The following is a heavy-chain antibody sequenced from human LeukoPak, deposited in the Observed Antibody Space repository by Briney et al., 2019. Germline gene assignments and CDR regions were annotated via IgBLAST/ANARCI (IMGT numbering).Heavy chain of an antibody. D-gene: IGHD3-22*01. CDR1: GFTFSSYG. CDR2: IRYDRNNK. J-gene: IGHJ4*02. CDR3: AKVGLNYYDSSGYIDY. V-gene: IGHV3-30*02. Sequence: GGSLRLSCAASGFTFSSYGMHWVRQAPGKGLEWVAFIRYDRNNKYYVDSVKGRFTISRDNSKNTLFLQMNSLRAEDTAVFYCAKVGLNYYDSSGYIDYWGKGTLVTVSS.